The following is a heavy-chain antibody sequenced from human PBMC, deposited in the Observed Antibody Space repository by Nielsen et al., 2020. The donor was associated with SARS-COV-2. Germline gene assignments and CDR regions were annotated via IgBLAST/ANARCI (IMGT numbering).Heavy chain of an antibody. CDR3: ARDTSGSYYSPFDY. V-gene: IGHV3-33*05. CDR2: ISYDGSNK. CDR1: GFTFSSYG. D-gene: IGHD1-26*01. J-gene: IGHJ4*02. Sequence: GESLKISCAASGFTFSSYGMHWVRQAPGKGLEWVAVISYDGSNKYYADSVKGRFTISRDNSKNTLYLQMNSLRAEDTAVYYCARDTSGSYYSPFDYWGQGTLVTVSS.